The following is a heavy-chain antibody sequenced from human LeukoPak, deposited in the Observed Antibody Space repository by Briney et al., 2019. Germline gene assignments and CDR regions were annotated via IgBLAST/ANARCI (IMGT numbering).Heavy chain of an antibody. Sequence: SEPLSLTCGVYGGPFSDYYCTWIRQPPGKGLEWIGEIHPSGTTNYNPSLMSRVTMSLDTSKNQFSLKVTSVTAADTAVYFCARGLDTYKSGVDWGQGTLVTVSS. V-gene: IGHV4-34*01. J-gene: IGHJ4*02. CDR1: GGPFSDYY. D-gene: IGHD1-26*01. CDR2: IHPSGTT. CDR3: ARGLDTYKSGVD.